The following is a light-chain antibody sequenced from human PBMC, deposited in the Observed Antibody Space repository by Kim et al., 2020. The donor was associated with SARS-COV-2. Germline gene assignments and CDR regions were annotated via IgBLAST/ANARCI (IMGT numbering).Light chain of an antibody. J-gene: IGKJ4*01. CDR3: QQYDDLLLS. CDR2: DAS. CDR1: QYISKS. V-gene: IGKV1-33*01. Sequence: ASVGDRVTITWQASQYISKSLNWFQHKPGNAPKLLIYDASNLETGVPSRFSGSGSGTDFTFTISSLQPEDIATYYCQQYDDLLLSFGGGTKVDIK.